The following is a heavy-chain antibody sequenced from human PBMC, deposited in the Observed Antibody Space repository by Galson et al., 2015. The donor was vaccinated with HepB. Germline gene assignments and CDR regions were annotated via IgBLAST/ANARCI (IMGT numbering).Heavy chain of an antibody. Sequence: LRPSCAASGFTFSSYSMHWVRQAPGKGLEWVAVIWYDGSYKFYLDSVKGRFTISRDNSKNTLYLEVSRLRVEDTALYYCARNQLVGGALDVWGQGTTVIVSS. D-gene: IGHD3-10*01. CDR1: GFTFSSYS. CDR3: ARNQLVGGALDV. J-gene: IGHJ6*02. V-gene: IGHV3-33*01. CDR2: IWYDGSYK.